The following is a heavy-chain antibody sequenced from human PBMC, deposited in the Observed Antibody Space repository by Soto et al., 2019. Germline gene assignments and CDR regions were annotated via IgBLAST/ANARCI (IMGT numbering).Heavy chain of an antibody. CDR1: GGSISSSNW. J-gene: IGHJ2*01. D-gene: IGHD1-26*01. CDR2: IYHSGST. Sequence: QVQLQESGPGLVKPSGTLSLTCAVSGGSISSSNWWSWVRQPPGKGLEWIGEIYHSGSTNYNPSLKSRVTISVDKSKNQFSLKLSSVTAADTAVYYCARAPGVRQWEPTCWYFDLWGRGTLVTVSS. CDR3: ARAPGVRQWEPTCWYFDL. V-gene: IGHV4-4*02.